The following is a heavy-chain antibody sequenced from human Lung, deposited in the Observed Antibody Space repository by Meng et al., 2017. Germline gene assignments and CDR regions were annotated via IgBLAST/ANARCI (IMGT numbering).Heavy chain of an antibody. CDR3: ARDPRVLLWFGESGWFDP. V-gene: IGHV3-21*01. Sequence: EVQLVESGGGLVQPGGSLRLSCAASGFTFSGYSMNWVRQAPGKGLEWVSSISSSSSYIYYADSVKGRFTISRDNAKNSLYLQMNSLRAEDTAVYYCARDPRVLLWFGESGWFDPWGQGTLVTVSS. CDR1: GFTFSGYS. CDR2: ISSSSSYI. D-gene: IGHD3-10*01. J-gene: IGHJ5*02.